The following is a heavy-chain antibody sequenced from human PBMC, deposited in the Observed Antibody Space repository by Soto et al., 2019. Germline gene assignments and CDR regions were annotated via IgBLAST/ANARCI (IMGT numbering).Heavy chain of an antibody. D-gene: IGHD6-19*01. CDR3: TTGLRTFSLGW. CDR2: IQRKVDGGTT. Sequence: EVQLVESGGGLVKPGESLRLSCAASGFTFTDARTTWVRQAPGKGLEWVGHIQRKVDGGTTDYATPVKGRFTISGDDSENTLYQQMNSLKTEDTSVYYCTTGLRTFSLGWWGQGTLVTVSS. CDR1: GFTFTDAR. V-gene: IGHV3-15*01. J-gene: IGHJ4*02.